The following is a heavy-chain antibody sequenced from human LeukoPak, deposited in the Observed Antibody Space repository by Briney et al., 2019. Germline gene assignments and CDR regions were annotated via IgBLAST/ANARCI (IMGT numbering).Heavy chain of an antibody. D-gene: IGHD3-9*01. CDR1: GFTFSSYA. V-gene: IGHV3-30-3*01. CDR3: ATYRTGYFYFDY. Sequence: AGGSLRLSCAASGFTFSSYAMHWVRQAPGKGLEWVAVISYDGSNKYYADSVKGRFTISRDNSKNTLYLQMNSLETDDTAVYYCATYRTGYFYFDYWGPGTLVTVSS. J-gene: IGHJ4*02. CDR2: ISYDGSNK.